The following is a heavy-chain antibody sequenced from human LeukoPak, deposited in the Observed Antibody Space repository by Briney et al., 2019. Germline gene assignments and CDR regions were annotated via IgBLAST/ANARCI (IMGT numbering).Heavy chain of an antibody. V-gene: IGHV3-7*01. D-gene: IGHD1-26*01. Sequence: GGSLRLSCAASGFTFSSYWMSWVRQAPGKGLEWVANIKQDGSQKYYVDSVKGRFSISRDNAKNSLYLQMNSLRDEDTAVYYCASSGSYRFDYCGQGTLVTVSS. CDR1: GFTFSSYW. CDR3: ASSGSYRFDY. CDR2: IKQDGSQK. J-gene: IGHJ4*02.